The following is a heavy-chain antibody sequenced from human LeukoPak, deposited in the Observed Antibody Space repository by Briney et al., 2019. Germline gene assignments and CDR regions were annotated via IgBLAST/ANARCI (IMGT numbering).Heavy chain of an antibody. D-gene: IGHD5-12*01. CDR3: MRGGDPPR. V-gene: IGHV4-4*07. CDR2: ISASGSI. CDR1: GGSISSYY. Sequence: SETLSLTCTVSGGSISSYYWNWIRQPAGKGLEWIGHISASGSINYNPSLQRRVTMSVDTSKNQVSLKLSFLTAADTAVYYCMRGGDPPRWGQGTLVTVSS. J-gene: IGHJ4*02.